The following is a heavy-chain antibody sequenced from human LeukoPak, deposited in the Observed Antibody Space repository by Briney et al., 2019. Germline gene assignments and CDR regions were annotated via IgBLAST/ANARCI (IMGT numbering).Heavy chain of an antibody. Sequence: SETLPLTCTVSGGSISSSSYYWGWIRQPPGKGLEWIGSIYYSGSTYYNPSLKSRVTISVDTSKNQFSLKLSSVTAADTAVYYCARTVGDGSGSPGYYYYYMDVWGKGTTVTISS. V-gene: IGHV4-39*01. J-gene: IGHJ6*03. D-gene: IGHD3-10*01. CDR1: GGSISSSSYY. CDR2: IYYSGST. CDR3: ARTVGDGSGSPGYYYYYMDV.